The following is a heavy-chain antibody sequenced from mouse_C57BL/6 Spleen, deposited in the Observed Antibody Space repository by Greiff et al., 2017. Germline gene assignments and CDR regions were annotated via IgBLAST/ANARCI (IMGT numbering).Heavy chain of an antibody. CDR2: FNPYNDDT. CDR1: GYTFTTYP. J-gene: IGHJ4*01. CDR3: AIYYEYDGYAMDY. V-gene: IGHV1-47*01. Sequence: QVQLQQSGAELVKPGASVKMSCKASGYTFTTYPIEWMKQNHGKSLEWIGNFNPYNDDTKYNEKFKGKATLTVEKSSSTVYLELSRLTSDDSAVYYCAIYYEYDGYAMDYWGQGTSVTVSS. D-gene: IGHD2-4*01.